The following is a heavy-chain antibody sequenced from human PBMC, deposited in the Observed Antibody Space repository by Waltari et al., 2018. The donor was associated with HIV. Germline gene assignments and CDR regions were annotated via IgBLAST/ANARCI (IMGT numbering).Heavy chain of an antibody. J-gene: IGHJ4*02. V-gene: IGHV3-30-3*01. Sequence: QVQLVASGGGVVQPGRSLRLSCPDSGFTFRNYAMHSVRQAPGKGLEWVAVISYDGSNKYYADSVKGRFTISRDNSKNTLYLQMNSLRAEDTAVYYCARDPQYCSSTSCSYYFDYWGQGTLVTVSS. CDR3: ARDPQYCSSTSCSYYFDY. D-gene: IGHD2-2*01. CDR1: GFTFRNYA. CDR2: ISYDGSNK.